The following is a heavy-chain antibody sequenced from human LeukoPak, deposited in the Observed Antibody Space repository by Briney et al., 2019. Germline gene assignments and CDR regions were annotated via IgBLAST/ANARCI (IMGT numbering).Heavy chain of an antibody. D-gene: IGHD2-21*01. CDR2: TRNDGNNK. Sequence: GGSLRLSCAASGFTFSSYGMHWVRQAPGKGLEGVAFTRNDGNNKYYADSVKGRFTISRDNSKNTLSLQMNSLRTEDTAVYYCARDRDWAFDYWGQGILVTVSS. J-gene: IGHJ4*02. V-gene: IGHV3-30*02. CDR3: ARDRDWAFDY. CDR1: GFTFSSYG.